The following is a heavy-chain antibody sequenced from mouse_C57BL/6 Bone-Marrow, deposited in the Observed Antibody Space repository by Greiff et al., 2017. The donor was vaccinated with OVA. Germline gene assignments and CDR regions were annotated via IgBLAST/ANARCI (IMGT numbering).Heavy chain of an antibody. V-gene: IGHV1-19*01. CDR1: GYTFTDYY. D-gene: IGHD1-1*01. CDR3: ARFITTVVADFDY. CDR2: INPYNGGT. J-gene: IGHJ2*01. Sequence: EVKLQQSGPVLVKPGASVKMSCKASGYTFTDYYMNWVKQSHGKSLEWIGVINPYNGGTSYNQKFKGKATLTVDKSSSTAYMELNSLTSEDSAVYYCARFITTVVADFDYWGQGTTLTVSS.